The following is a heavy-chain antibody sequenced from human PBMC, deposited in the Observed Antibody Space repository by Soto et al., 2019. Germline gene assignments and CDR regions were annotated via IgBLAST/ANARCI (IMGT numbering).Heavy chain of an antibody. CDR2: IIPIFGTA. CDR3: ARHYDFWSGPFDY. CDR1: GGTFSSYA. Sequence: SVKVSCKASGGTFSSYAISWVRQAPGQGLEWMGGIIPIFGTANYAQKFQGRVTITADESTSTAYVELSSLRSEDTAVYYCARHYDFWSGPFDYWGQGTLVTVSS. J-gene: IGHJ4*02. V-gene: IGHV1-69*13. D-gene: IGHD3-3*01.